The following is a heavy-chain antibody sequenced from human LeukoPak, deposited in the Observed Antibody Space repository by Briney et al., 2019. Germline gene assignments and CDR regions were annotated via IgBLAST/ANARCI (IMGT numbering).Heavy chain of an antibody. Sequence: GGSLRLSCAASGFTFTNSWMAWVRQAPGKGLEWVANIKRDGSTKHYADSLKGRFTISRDNPKNSLYLQMNNLRADDTAVYYCTRDTDGSLDYWGQGTLVTVSS. J-gene: IGHJ4*02. CDR2: IKRDGSTK. D-gene: IGHD1-26*01. CDR1: GFTFTNSW. V-gene: IGHV3-7*01. CDR3: TRDTDGSLDY.